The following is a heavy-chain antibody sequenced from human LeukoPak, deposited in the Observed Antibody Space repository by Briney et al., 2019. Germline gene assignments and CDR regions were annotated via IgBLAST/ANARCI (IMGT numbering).Heavy chain of an antibody. CDR1: GFTFSSYS. J-gene: IGHJ4*02. CDR3: AGVGFYDFWSGINFFDY. Sequence: GGSLRPSCAASGFTFSSYSVNWVRQAPGKGLEWVSSITSSSSTYYSDSVKGRFTISRDNAKNSLYLQMNSLRVEDTAVYYCAGVGFYDFWSGINFFDYWGQGTLVTVSS. D-gene: IGHD3-3*01. V-gene: IGHV3-21*01. CDR2: ITSSSST.